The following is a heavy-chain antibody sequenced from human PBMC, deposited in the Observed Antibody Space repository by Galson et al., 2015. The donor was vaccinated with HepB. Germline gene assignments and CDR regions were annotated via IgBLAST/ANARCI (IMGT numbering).Heavy chain of an antibody. CDR1: GFTFSTSW. CDR3: STKVH. J-gene: IGHJ4*02. V-gene: IGHV3-7*03. Sequence: LRLSCAASGFTFSTSWVHWVRQAPGKGLEWVGDIKQDGSETYYGDSLKGRFTISRDNAKNSLYLQMNNLRAEDTALYYCSTKVHWGQGTLVTVSS. CDR2: IKQDGSET.